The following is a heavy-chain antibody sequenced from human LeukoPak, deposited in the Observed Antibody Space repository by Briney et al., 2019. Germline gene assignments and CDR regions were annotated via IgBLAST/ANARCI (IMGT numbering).Heavy chain of an antibody. J-gene: IGHJ4*02. CDR1: GYIFTKYV. CDR3: ARDDCGDTCYPGGY. V-gene: IGHV1-3*01. CDR2: IKAGNGDT. D-gene: IGHD2-21*01. Sequence: ASVKVSCKASGYIFTKYVVHWVRQAPGQRPEWMGWIKAGNGDTKYSQNFQDRLTITRDTSASAVYMELSSLTSEDTALYYCARDDCGDTCYPGGYWGQGTLVTVSS.